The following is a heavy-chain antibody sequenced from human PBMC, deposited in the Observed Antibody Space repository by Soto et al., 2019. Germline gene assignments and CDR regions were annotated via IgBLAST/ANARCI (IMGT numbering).Heavy chain of an antibody. Sequence: QLQLQESGPGLVKPSETLSLTCTVSGGSISSSSYYWGWIRQPPGKGLEWIGSIYYSGSTYNPSLTXRXTXSXXTSKNQCSLRLISVTAADTAVHYCARQYGWDAFDLWGQGTMVTVSS. CDR3: ARQYGWDAFDL. CDR2: IYYSGST. J-gene: IGHJ3*01. V-gene: IGHV4-39*01. D-gene: IGHD2-8*02. CDR1: GGSISSSSYY.